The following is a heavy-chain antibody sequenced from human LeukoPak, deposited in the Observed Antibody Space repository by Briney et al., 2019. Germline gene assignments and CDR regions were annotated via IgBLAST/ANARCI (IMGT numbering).Heavy chain of an antibody. CDR3: AKVLGYGDSSCGYFDL. Sequence: GGSLRLSCAASGFTFTSYAMSWVRQAPGKGLEWVSAIRGSGGSTNYADSVRGRFTISRDNSKNTLYLQMNSLRAEDTAVYYCAKVLGYGDSSCGYFDLWGRGTLVTVSS. J-gene: IGHJ2*01. D-gene: IGHD3-22*01. CDR2: IRGSGGST. CDR1: GFTFTSYA. V-gene: IGHV3-23*01.